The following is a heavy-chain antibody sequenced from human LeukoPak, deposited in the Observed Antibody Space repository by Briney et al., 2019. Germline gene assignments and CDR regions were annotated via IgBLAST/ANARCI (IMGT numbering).Heavy chain of an antibody. V-gene: IGHV3-30*04. CDR1: GFTFSSYA. J-gene: IGHJ4*02. D-gene: IGHD6-13*01. CDR3: ARDIAAGGY. CDR2: ISYDGSNK. Sequence: GGSLRLSCAASGFTFSSYAMHWVRQAPGKGLEWVAVISYDGSNKYYADSVKGRFTISRDNSKNTLYLQMNSLRAEDAAVYYCARDIAAGGYWGQGTLVTVSS.